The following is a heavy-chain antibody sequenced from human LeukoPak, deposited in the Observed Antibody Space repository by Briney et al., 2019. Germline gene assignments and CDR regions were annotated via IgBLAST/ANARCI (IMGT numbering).Heavy chain of an antibody. CDR3: ARDPCGGDCYHAFDI. CDR2: IIPIFGTA. V-gene: IGHV1-69*01. J-gene: IGHJ3*02. Sequence: SVKVSCKASGGTFSSYAISWVRQAPGQGLEWMGGIIPIFGTANYAQKFQGRVTITADESTSTAYMELSSLRFEDTAVYYCARDPCGGDCYHAFDIWGQGTMVTVSS. D-gene: IGHD2-21*02. CDR1: GGTFSSYA.